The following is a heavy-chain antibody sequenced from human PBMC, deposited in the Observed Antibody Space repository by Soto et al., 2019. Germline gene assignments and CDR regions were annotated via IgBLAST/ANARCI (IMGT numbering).Heavy chain of an antibody. Sequence: GGSLRLSCSASGFTFSSYAMHWVRQAPGKGLEYVSAISSNGGSTYYADSVKGRFTISRDNSKNTLYLQMSSLRAEDTAVYYCVKSGRWLQLPRPFDYWGQGTLVTVSS. CDR2: ISSNGGST. D-gene: IGHD5-12*01. V-gene: IGHV3-64D*06. CDR1: GFTFSSYA. J-gene: IGHJ4*02. CDR3: VKSGRWLQLPRPFDY.